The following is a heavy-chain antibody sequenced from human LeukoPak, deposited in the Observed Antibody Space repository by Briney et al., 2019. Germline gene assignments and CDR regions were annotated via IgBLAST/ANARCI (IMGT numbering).Heavy chain of an antibody. CDR2: MNPNSDDT. D-gene: IGHD4-23*01. Sequence: ASVKVSCKASGYIFTSYGISWVRQATGQGLEWMGWMNPNSDDTGYAQKFQGRVTMTRNTSISTAYMELSSLRSEDTAVYYCARWRLGGNHFDYWGQGTLVTVSS. J-gene: IGHJ4*02. CDR1: GYIFTSYG. CDR3: ARWRLGGNHFDY. V-gene: IGHV1-8*02.